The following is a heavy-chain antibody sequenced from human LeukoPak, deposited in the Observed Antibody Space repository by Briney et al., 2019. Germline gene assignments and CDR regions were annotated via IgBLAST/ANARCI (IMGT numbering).Heavy chain of an antibody. J-gene: IGHJ3*02. CDR3: ARVGYDILTGYYGDAFDI. CDR1: RGPISSYD. D-gene: IGHD3-9*01. Sequence: ETLSLNCIVTRGPISSYDWSWIRQRPGKGVEWIGYLYYSGSTIYNPSLKSRVNISVDTSKNQFALTLSSVAAAETAVYYCARVGYDILTGYYGDAFDIWGQGTMVTVSS. V-gene: IGHV4-59*01. CDR2: LYYSGST.